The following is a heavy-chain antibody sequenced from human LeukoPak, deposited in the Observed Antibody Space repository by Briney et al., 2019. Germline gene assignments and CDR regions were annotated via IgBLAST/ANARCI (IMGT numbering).Heavy chain of an antibody. CDR3: ARGWSGYDY. CDR1: GFTVSGNY. Sequence: PGGSLRLSCAASGFTVSGNYMTWVRQAPGKGLDWVSVIYKNNNTYHADSVGGRFTISRDNSRNTVYLQMNSLRAEDTAVYYCARGWSGYDYWGQGTLVTVSS. D-gene: IGHD3-10*01. J-gene: IGHJ4*02. V-gene: IGHV3-53*01. CDR2: IYKNNNT.